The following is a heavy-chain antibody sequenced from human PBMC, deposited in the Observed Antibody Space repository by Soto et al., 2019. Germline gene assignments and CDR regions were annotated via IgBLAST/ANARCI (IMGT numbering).Heavy chain of an antibody. CDR3: AKGEYCGSTSCYYYYMDV. Sequence: HPGGSLRLSCAASGFTFSSDWMHWFRQAPGKGLVWVSRIDSGGRTTTYADSVKGRFTISRDNAKNTLYLQMNSLRAEDTALYYCAKGEYCGSTSCYYYYMDVWGKGTTVTVSS. J-gene: IGHJ6*03. D-gene: IGHD2-2*01. V-gene: IGHV3-74*01. CDR1: GFTFSSDW. CDR2: IDSGGRTT.